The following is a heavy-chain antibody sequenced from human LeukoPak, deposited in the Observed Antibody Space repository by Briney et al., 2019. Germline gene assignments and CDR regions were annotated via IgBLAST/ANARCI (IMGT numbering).Heavy chain of an antibody. CDR3: AKPHTLSVVRGVPSDD. D-gene: IGHD3-10*01. CDR2: ISSSGDYI. V-gene: IGHV3-21*01. Sequence: GGSLRLSCAASGFTFSSYAMSWVRQAPGKGLEWVSSISSSGDYIYYADSVKGRFTISRDNAKNSLFLQMNNLRAEDTAVYYCAKPHTLSVVRGVPSDDWGQGTLVIVSS. J-gene: IGHJ4*01. CDR1: GFTFSSYA.